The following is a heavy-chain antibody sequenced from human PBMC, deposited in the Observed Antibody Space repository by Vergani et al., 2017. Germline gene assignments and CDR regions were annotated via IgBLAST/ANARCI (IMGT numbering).Heavy chain of an antibody. D-gene: IGHD2-15*01. CDR3: ARGKYKLLSGWFDP. Sequence: QVQLVQSGAEVKKPGSSVKVSCKASGGTFSSYAISWVRQAPGQGLEWMGGIIPIFGTANYAQKFQGRVTITADESTSTAYMELSRLRSDDTAVYHCARGKYKLLSGWFDPWGQGTLVIVSS. CDR2: IIPIFGTA. V-gene: IGHV1-69*01. J-gene: IGHJ5*02. CDR1: GGTFSSYA.